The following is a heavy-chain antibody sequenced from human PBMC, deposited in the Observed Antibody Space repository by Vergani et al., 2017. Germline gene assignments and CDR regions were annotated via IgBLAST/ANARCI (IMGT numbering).Heavy chain of an antibody. Sequence: EVQLVESGGGLVKPWGSLRLSCAASGFTFSSYSMNWVRQAPGKGLEWVSSISSSSSYIYYADSVKGRFTISRDNAKNSLYLQMNSLRAEDTAVYYCARVDPGPYYGMDVWGQGTTVTVSS. CDR1: GFTFSSYS. J-gene: IGHJ6*02. D-gene: IGHD3-9*01. V-gene: IGHV3-21*01. CDR3: ARVDPGPYYGMDV. CDR2: ISSSSSYI.